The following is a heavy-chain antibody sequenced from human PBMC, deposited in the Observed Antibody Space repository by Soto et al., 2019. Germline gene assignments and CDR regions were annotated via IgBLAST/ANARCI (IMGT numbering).Heavy chain of an antibody. V-gene: IGHV3-7*01. J-gene: IGHJ4*02. D-gene: IGHD6-19*01. CDR1: GFTFSSYW. CDR3: ATGSSGWYVDY. CDR2: IKQDGSEK. Sequence: DVQLVESGGGLVQPGGSLRLSCAASGFTFSSYWMSWVRQAPGKGLEWVANIKQDGSEKYYVDSVKGRFTISRDNAKNSLYLQMNSLRAEDTAVYYCATGSSGWYVDYWGQGTLVTVSS.